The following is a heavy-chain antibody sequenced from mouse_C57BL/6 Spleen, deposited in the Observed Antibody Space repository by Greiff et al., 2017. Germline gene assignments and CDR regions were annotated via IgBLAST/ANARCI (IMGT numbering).Heavy chain of an antibody. CDR2: IYPGDGDT. J-gene: IGHJ4*01. CDR1: GYAFSSYW. V-gene: IGHV1-80*01. Sequence: VQLQESGAELVKPGASVKISCKASGYAFSSYWMNWVKQRPGKGLEWIGQIYPGDGDTNYNGKFKGKATLTADKSSSTAYMQLSSLTSEDSAVYFCAEGSSGYAMDYWGQGTSVTVSS. D-gene: IGHD1-1*01. CDR3: AEGSSGYAMDY.